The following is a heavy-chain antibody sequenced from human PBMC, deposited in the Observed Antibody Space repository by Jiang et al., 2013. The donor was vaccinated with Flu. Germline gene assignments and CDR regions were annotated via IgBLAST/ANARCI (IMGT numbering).Heavy chain of an antibody. Sequence: GISWNSGSIGYADSVKGRFTISRDNAKNSLYLQMNSLRAEDTALYYCAKGPIGVTTGLGNWFDPWGQGTLVTVSS. V-gene: IGHV3-9*01. J-gene: IGHJ5*02. CDR2: ISWNSGSI. CDR3: AKGPIGVTTGLGNWFDP. D-gene: IGHD4-17*01.